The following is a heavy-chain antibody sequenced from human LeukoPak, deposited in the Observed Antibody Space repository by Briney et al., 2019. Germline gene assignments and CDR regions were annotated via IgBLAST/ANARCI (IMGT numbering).Heavy chain of an antibody. D-gene: IGHD6-19*01. CDR2: IYTSGST. J-gene: IGHJ4*02. CDR3: AREGSSGWYRVFYFDY. Sequence: SETLSLTCTVSGGSMSSYYWSWIRQPAGKGLEWIRRIYTSGSTNYNPSLKSRVTMSVDTSKNQFSLKLSSVTAADTAVYYCAREGSSGWYRVFYFDYWGQATLVTVSS. CDR1: GGSMSSYY. V-gene: IGHV4-4*07.